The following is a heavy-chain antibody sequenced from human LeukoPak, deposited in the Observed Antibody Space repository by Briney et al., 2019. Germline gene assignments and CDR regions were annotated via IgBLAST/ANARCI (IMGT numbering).Heavy chain of an antibody. Sequence: GGSLRLSCAASGFTFSNYGMSWVRQAPGKGLEWVPAISGSGGTTYYADSVKGRFTISRDNSENTLYLQMNSLRAEDTAVYYCAKRDRTVTHAFDIWGQGTMVTVSS. J-gene: IGHJ3*02. CDR1: GFTFSNYG. CDR2: ISGSGGTT. D-gene: IGHD4-17*01. V-gene: IGHV3-23*01. CDR3: AKRDRTVTHAFDI.